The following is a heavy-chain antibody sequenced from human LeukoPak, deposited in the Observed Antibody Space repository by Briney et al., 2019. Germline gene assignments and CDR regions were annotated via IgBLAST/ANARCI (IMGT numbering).Heavy chain of an antibody. CDR2: IYTSGSP. Sequence: SETLSLTCTDAGGSISSYYWSWIRQPAGKGLEWIGRIYTSGSPNYNPSLKSRVTISVDKSKNQFSLKLSAVTATDTPVYSFASEMVYQDAFDIWGQGTMVTVSS. V-gene: IGHV4-4*07. J-gene: IGHJ3*02. CDR1: GGSISSYY. D-gene: IGHD2-8*01. CDR3: ASEMVYQDAFDI.